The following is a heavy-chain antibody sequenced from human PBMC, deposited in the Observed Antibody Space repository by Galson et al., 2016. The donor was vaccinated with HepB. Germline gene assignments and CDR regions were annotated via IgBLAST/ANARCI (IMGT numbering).Heavy chain of an antibody. Sequence: TLSLTCTVSGGSISSGGYYWRWIRQHPGKGLEWTGYIYYSGSTYYNPSLKSRVTISVDTSKNLFSLKLSSVTAADTAVYYCARSGSPNYYFFYGMDVWGKGTTVTVSS. CDR1: GGSISSGGYY. D-gene: IGHD3-10*01. CDR3: ARSGSPNYYFFYGMDV. J-gene: IGHJ6*04. CDR2: IYYSGST. V-gene: IGHV4-31*03.